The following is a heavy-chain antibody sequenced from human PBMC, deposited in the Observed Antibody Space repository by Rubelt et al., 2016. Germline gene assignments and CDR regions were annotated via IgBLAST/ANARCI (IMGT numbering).Heavy chain of an antibody. Sequence: QLQLQESGPGLVKPSETLSLTCSVSGGSITTRNYYWGWIRQPPGKGLEWIGSMYYTGGTYYNPSLKSRVTITEDTSKNQFSRKLRSMTAADTALYYCARDGGEGPKYYYYMDVWGRGATVTVSS. CDR3: ARDGGEGPKYYYYMDV. CDR1: GGSITTRNYY. V-gene: IGHV4-39*07. D-gene: IGHD3-16*01. J-gene: IGHJ6*03. CDR2: MYYTGGT.